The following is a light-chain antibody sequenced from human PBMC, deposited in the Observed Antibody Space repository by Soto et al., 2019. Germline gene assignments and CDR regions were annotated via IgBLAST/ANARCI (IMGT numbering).Light chain of an antibody. CDR2: EVT. Sequence: QSALTQPPSVSGSPGQSVAISCTGDSSDVGSYNRVSWYQQSPGTAPKLIIYEVTTRPSRVPDRFSGSKSGTSASLAISGLQSEDEADYYCAAWDDSLNGLYVFGAGTKVTVL. J-gene: IGLJ1*01. CDR1: SSDVGSYNR. V-gene: IGLV2-18*01. CDR3: AAWDDSLNGLYV.